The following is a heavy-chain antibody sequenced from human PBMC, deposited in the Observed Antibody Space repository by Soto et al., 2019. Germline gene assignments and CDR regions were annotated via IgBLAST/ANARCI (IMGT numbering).Heavy chain of an antibody. V-gene: IGHV4-30-2*01. CDR3: ARERGGYGLFDS. CDR2: IYPSGMP. Sequence: QLQLQESGSGLVKPSHTLSLTCTVSGGSISNAAYSWSWIRQPPGKGLEWIGYIYPSGMPFYNPSLRSRVNISIDRSNDQFSLNLKSVTAADTAVYYGARERGGYGLFDSWGQGTLVTVSS. D-gene: IGHD5-18*01. CDR1: GGSISNAAYS. J-gene: IGHJ4*02.